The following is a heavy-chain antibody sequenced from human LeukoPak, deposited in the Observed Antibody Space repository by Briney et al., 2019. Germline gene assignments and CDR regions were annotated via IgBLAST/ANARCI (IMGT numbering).Heavy chain of an antibody. D-gene: IGHD2-15*01. CDR1: GLTFSKSA. J-gene: IGHJ4*02. CDR2: ITDVGDI. CDR3: TRDRGGSPTDVFDY. Sequence: GGSLRLSCAASGLTFSKSALTWVRQAPGKGLEWVSTITDVGDIFYTYSVRGRFTISRDNSKNTVYMQMDGLRAEDAAVYYCTRDRGGSPTDVFDYWGQGTLVTVSS. V-gene: IGHV3-23*01.